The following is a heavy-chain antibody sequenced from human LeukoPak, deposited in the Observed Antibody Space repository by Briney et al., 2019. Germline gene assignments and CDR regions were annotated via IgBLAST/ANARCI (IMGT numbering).Heavy chain of an antibody. CDR2: ISYDGSNK. V-gene: IGHV3-30-3*01. J-gene: IGHJ4*02. D-gene: IGHD6-6*01. CDR3: ARVEYSRAFDY. Sequence: GGSLRLSCAASGFTFSSYAMHWVRQAPGKGLEWVAVISYDGSNKYYADSVKGRFTISRDNSKNTLYLQMNSLRAEDTAVYYCARVEYSRAFDYWGQGTLVTVSS. CDR1: GFTFSSYA.